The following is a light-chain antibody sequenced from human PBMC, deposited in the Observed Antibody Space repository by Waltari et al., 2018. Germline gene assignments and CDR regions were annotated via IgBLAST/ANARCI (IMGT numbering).Light chain of an antibody. CDR3: PQSDSWPQP. V-gene: IGKV3-11*01. J-gene: IGKJ2*01. CDR2: DAS. Sequence: TLSLSPGERATLSCRASQTVGNLLAWYRQKPGQAPRLLIYDASIRATGIPARVSGSGSGTDFTLTISSPEPEDFAVYFCPQSDSWPQPFGQGTKLEV. CDR1: QTVGNL.